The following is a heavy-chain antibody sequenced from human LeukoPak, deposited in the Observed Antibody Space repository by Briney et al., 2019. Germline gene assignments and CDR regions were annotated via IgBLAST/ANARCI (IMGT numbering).Heavy chain of an antibody. CDR2: IYYSGST. CDR3: ARLRSFDWLFDY. Sequence: SETLSLTCTVSGGSISSGGYYWSWIRQHPGKGLEWIGYIYYSGSTYYNPSLKSRVTISVDTSKNQFSLKLSSVTAADTAVYYCARLRSFDWLFDYWGQGTLVTVSS. CDR1: GGSISSGGYY. J-gene: IGHJ4*02. V-gene: IGHV4-31*03. D-gene: IGHD3-9*01.